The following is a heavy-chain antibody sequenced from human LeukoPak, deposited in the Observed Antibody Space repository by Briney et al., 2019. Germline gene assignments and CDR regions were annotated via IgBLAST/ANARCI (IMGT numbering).Heavy chain of an antibody. CDR1: GFTFSSYA. D-gene: IGHD1-14*01. CDR3: AKGSLGRYYYYGMDV. J-gene: IGHJ6*02. CDR2: ISGSGGST. Sequence: GGSLRLSCAASGFTFSSYAMSWVRQAPGKGLEWVSAISGSGGSTYYADSVKGRFTISRDNSKNTLYLQMNSLRAEDTAVYYCAKGSLGRYYYYGMDVWGQGTTVTVSS. V-gene: IGHV3-23*01.